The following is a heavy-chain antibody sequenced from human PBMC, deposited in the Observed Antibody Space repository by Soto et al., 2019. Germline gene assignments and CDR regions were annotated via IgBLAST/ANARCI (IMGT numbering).Heavy chain of an antibody. CDR2: IIPIFGTA. Sequence: SVKVTCQTRGGAVSRYAISWVRQAPGQGLAWMGGIIPIFGTANYAQTFQGRVTITADESTSTAYMELSSLRSEDTAVYYCARDRGALQPKRWVMIWPAMSTKSHAPFYYYYDGMDVWGQGTTVTVSS. J-gene: IGHJ6*01. CDR3: ARDRGALQPKRWVMIWPAMSTKSHAPFYYYYDGMDV. CDR1: GGAVSRYA. D-gene: IGHD2-21*01. V-gene: IGHV1-69*13.